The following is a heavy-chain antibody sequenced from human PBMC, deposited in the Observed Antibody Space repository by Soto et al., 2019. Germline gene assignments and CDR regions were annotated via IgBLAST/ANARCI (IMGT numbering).Heavy chain of an antibody. J-gene: IGHJ4*02. CDR1: GFIFSNYP. D-gene: IGHD6-19*01. Sequence: EVQLLESGGGLVQPGGSLRLSCAVSGFIFSNYPISWVRQAPGKGLEWVSSVSTSGSKTYYGDSVKGRFTMPRDNSENRLHLQVNSLRAGDTAVYFCARRDKSGGYSLDYWGQGTLDTVSA. CDR3: ARRDKSGGYSLDY. V-gene: IGHV3-23*01. CDR2: VSTSGSKT.